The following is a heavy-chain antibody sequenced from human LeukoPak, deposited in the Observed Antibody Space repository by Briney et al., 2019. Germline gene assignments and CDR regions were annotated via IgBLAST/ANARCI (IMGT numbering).Heavy chain of an antibody. J-gene: IGHJ4*02. Sequence: SETLSLTCTVSGGSISSSSYYWGWIRQPPGKGLEWIGSIYYSGSTYYNPSLKSRVTISVDTSKNQFSLKLSSVTAADTAVYYCARFEVTVTTNPVDYWGQGTLVTVSS. CDR2: IYYSGST. CDR1: GGSISSSSYY. D-gene: IGHD4-17*01. V-gene: IGHV4-39*01. CDR3: ARFEVTVTTNPVDY.